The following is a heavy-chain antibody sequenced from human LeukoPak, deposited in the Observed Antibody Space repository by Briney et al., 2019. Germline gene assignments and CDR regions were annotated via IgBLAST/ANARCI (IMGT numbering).Heavy chain of an antibody. Sequence: GGSLRLSCAASGFTFGSYVMSWVRQAPGKGLEWVSVISGSGGGTYYADSVKGRFTIYRDNSKNTLNLQMNSLRAEDTAVYYCAKASQSTVVITTTPYDDWGQGTLVTVSS. D-gene: IGHD3-22*01. J-gene: IGHJ4*02. CDR2: ISGSGGGT. CDR1: GFTFGSYV. V-gene: IGHV3-23*01. CDR3: AKASQSTVVITTTPYDD.